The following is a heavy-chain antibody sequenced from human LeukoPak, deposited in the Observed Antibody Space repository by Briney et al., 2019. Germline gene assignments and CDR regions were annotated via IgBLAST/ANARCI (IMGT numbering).Heavy chain of an antibody. J-gene: IGHJ3*02. CDR3: ATLASVFHAFDI. V-gene: IGHV3-11*01. D-gene: IGHD3-3*02. Sequence: GGSLRLSCAASGFTFSDYYMSWIRQAPGKGLEWVSYISSSGSTIYYADSVKGRFTISRDNAKNSLYLQMNSLRPEDTAVYYCATLASVFHAFDIWGQGTMVTVSS. CDR1: GFTFSDYY. CDR2: ISSSGSTI.